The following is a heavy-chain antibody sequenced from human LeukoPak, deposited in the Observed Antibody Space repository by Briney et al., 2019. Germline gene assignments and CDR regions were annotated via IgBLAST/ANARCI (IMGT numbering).Heavy chain of an antibody. V-gene: IGHV1-69-2*01. CDR2: VDPEDGET. D-gene: IGHD2-15*01. Sequence: GAPVKISCKVSGSPFTDYYMHWGHQAPGKGLEWMGLVDPEDGETIYAEKFQGRVTITADTSTDTAYMELSSLRSEDTAVYYCATGGGSEGVDYWGQGTLVTVSS. CDR1: GSPFTDYY. J-gene: IGHJ4*02. CDR3: ATGGGSEGVDY.